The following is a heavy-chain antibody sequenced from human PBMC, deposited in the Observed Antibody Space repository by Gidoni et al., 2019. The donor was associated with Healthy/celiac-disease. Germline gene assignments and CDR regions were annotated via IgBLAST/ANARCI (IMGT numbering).Heavy chain of an antibody. CDR2: INHSGST. J-gene: IGHJ4*02. CDR3: ARSATGEVLD. V-gene: IGHV4-34*01. CDR1: GGSFSGYY. D-gene: IGHD1-26*01. Sequence: QVQLQQWGAGLLKPSETLSLTCAVYGGSFSGYYWSWIRQPPGKGLEWIGEINHSGSTNYNPSLKSRVTISVDTSKNQFSLKLSPVTAADTAVYYCARSATGEVLDWGQGTLVTVSS.